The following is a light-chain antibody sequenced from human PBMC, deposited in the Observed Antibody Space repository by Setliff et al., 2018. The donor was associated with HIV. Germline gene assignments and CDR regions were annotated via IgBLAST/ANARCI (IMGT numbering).Light chain of an antibody. Sequence: QSVLTQPASVSGSPGQSITISCTGTSSDVGGHNYVSWYQQHPGKAPKLMIYDVSKRPSGVPDRFSGSKSGNTASLTISGLQAEDEADYYCCSYAGSPYVFGTGTKVTVL. CDR1: SSDVGGHNY. V-gene: IGLV2-11*01. CDR2: DVS. J-gene: IGLJ1*01. CDR3: CSYAGSPYV.